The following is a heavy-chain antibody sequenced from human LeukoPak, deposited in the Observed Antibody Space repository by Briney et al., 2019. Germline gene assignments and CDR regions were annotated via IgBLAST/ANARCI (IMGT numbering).Heavy chain of an antibody. D-gene: IGHD3-16*01. CDR1: RFTFSSYV. CDR2: IWYDGDNK. V-gene: IGHV3-33*06. Sequence: PGGSLRLSCAASRFTFSSYVMHWVRQAPGKGLEWVALIWYDGDNKYYSDSVKGRFTISRDNSKNTLYLQMNSLRAEDTAVYYCAKDYASNYWGQGTLVTVSS. CDR3: AKDYASNY. J-gene: IGHJ4*02.